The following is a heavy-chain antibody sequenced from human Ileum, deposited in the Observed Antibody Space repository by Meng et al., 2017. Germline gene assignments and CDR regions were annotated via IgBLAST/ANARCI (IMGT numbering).Heavy chain of an antibody. CDR2: VHHSGST. D-gene: IGHD6-19*01. CDR1: GGSISYRSYY. V-gene: IGHV4-39*07. J-gene: IGHJ4*02. CDR3: VRDLLGDLSGWNDY. Sequence: GSLRLSGTVPGGSISYRSYYWGWIRQPPGEGLEWIGSVHHSGSTYYNLSRKSRVVISMDTSKNQFSLKLYGVTAADTAVYYCVRDLLGDLSGWNDYWGQGTLVTVSS.